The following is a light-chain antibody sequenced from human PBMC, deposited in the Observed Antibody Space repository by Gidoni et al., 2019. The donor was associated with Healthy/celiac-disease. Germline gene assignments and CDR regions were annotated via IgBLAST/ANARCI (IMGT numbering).Light chain of an antibody. CDR2: LGS. J-gene: IGKJ1*01. V-gene: IGKV2-28*01. CDR3: MQALQTRT. CDR1: QSLLHSNGYNY. Sequence: DLVMTQSPLSLPVTPGEPATISCRSSQSLLHSNGYNYLDWYLQKPGQSPQLLIYLGSTRASGVPDRFSGSGSGTYFTLKISRVEAEDVGVYYCMQALQTRTFGQGTKVEIK.